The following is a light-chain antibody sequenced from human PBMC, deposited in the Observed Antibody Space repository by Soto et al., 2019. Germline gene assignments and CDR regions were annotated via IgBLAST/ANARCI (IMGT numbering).Light chain of an antibody. V-gene: IGKV3-20*01. Sequence: EIVLPQSPGSLSLSPGERATLSCRASQSVDSSFFAWYQQKPGQAPRLLIYGASNRATGIPDRFSGSGSGTDFTLTISRLEPEDFAVYYCQQYVSSVTFGQGTKVEIK. CDR2: GAS. J-gene: IGKJ1*01. CDR3: QQYVSSVT. CDR1: QSVDSSF.